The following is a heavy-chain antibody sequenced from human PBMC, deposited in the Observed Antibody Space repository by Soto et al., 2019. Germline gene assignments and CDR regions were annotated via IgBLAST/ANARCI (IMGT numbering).Heavy chain of an antibody. V-gene: IGHV1-18*04. Sequence: GKVYCNTSGYTFTSYGISRVRQAPGQGLEWMGWISAYNGNTNYAQKLQGRVTMTTDTSTSTAYMELRSLRSDDTAVYYCARDLLRLGELSLNYYYYYGMDVWGQGTTVTVSS. CDR3: ARDLLRLGELSLNYYYYYGMDV. CDR1: GYTFTSYG. J-gene: IGHJ6*02. D-gene: IGHD3-16*02. CDR2: ISAYNGNT.